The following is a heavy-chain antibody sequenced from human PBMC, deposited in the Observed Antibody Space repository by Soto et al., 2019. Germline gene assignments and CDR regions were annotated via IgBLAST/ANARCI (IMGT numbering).Heavy chain of an antibody. CDR2: MNPNSGNT. Sequence: ASVKVSCRASGYTFTSYDINWVRQATGQGLEWMGWMNPNSGNTGYAQKFQGRVTMTRNTSISTAYMELSSLRSEDTAVYYCARAPYYDILTGYYTDCWGQGILVTVSS. CDR3: ARAPYYDILTGYYTDC. D-gene: IGHD3-9*01. CDR1: GYTFTSYD. V-gene: IGHV1-8*01. J-gene: IGHJ4*02.